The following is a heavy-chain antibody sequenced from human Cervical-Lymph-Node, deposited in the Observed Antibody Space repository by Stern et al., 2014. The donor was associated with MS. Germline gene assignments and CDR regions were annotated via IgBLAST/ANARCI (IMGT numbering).Heavy chain of an antibody. Sequence: VQLVQSGAEVKKPGASLKVSCQTSRYTFTAYSFHWMRQAPGPGLQWMGWVHPNTGATTYAKQFRGRVTMTRDSSINTAYMELSRLTSDDTAVYYCAAASTTSSASPFDYWGQGTLLTVSS. V-gene: IGHV1-2*02. CDR1: RYTFTAYS. D-gene: IGHD6-19*01. CDR3: AAASTTSSASPFDY. J-gene: IGHJ4*02. CDR2: VHPNTGAT.